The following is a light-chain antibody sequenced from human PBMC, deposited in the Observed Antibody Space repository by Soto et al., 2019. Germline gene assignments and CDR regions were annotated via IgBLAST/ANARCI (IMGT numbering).Light chain of an antibody. CDR3: QQRSDSIT. Sequence: EIVFTQSPGTLSLSPGERATLSCRASHSVTTHLAWFQQRPGQTPRLLIYDASTRAPGIPARFSGRGSGADFTLTISSLEPEDFAVYYCQQRSDSITFGQGTRLEIK. V-gene: IGKV3-11*01. CDR1: HSVTTH. J-gene: IGKJ5*01. CDR2: DAS.